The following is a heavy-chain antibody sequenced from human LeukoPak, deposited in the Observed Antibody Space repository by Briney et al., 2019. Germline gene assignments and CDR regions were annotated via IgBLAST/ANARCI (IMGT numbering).Heavy chain of an antibody. CDR2: IYYSGST. D-gene: IGHD2-2*01. Sequence: PSETLSLTCTVSGGSISSYYWSWIRQPPGKGLEWIGYIYYSGSTNYNPSLKSRVTISVDTSKKQFSLKLSSVTAADTAVYYCARATCSSTSCYSEPYYYYGMDVWGQGTTVTVSS. CDR3: ARATCSSTSCYSEPYYYYGMDV. CDR1: GGSISSYY. J-gene: IGHJ6*02. V-gene: IGHV4-59*01.